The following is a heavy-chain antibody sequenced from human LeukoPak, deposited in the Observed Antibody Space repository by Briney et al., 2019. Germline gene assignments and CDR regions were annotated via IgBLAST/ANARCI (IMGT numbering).Heavy chain of an antibody. CDR1: GGSISSYY. J-gene: IGHJ4*02. D-gene: IGHD3-3*01. V-gene: IGHV4-59*01. CDR3: AREERRYYDFWSGYYSPDYFDY. Sequence: SETLSLTCTVSGGSISSYYWSWIRQPPGKGLEWIGYIYYSGSTNYNPSLKSRVTISVDTSKNQFSLKLSSVTAADTAVYYCAREERRYYDFWSGYYSPDYFDYWGQGTLVTVSS. CDR2: IYYSGST.